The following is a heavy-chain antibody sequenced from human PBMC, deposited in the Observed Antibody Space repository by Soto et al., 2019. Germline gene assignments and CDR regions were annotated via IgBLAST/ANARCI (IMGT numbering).Heavy chain of an antibody. D-gene: IGHD1-26*01. V-gene: IGHV1-69*01. CDR3: ARDGGRHSGGIDY. CDR1: GGTFSSYS. J-gene: IGHJ4*02. CDR2: IIPIFGTA. Sequence: QGQLVQAGAEVKKPGSSVKVSCKASGGTFSSYSINWLRQAPGQGLEWMGEIIPIFGTASYAQKFQGRVTISADESTSTAYMELSSLRSDDTAGYYCARDGGRHSGGIDYWGQGTLVTVSS.